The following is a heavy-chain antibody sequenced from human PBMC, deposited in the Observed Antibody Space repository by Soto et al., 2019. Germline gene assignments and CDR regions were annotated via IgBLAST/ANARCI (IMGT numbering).Heavy chain of an antibody. V-gene: IGHV4-59*01. D-gene: IGHD6-19*01. CDR3: ARDRSSGWSNWFDT. J-gene: IGHJ5*02. CDR1: GGSISSYY. Sequence: SETLSLTCTVSGGSISSYYWSWIRQPPGKGLEWIGYIYYSGSTNYNPSLKSRVTISVDTSKNQFSLKLSSVTAADTAVYYCARDRSSGWSNWFDTWGQGTLVTVSS. CDR2: IYYSGST.